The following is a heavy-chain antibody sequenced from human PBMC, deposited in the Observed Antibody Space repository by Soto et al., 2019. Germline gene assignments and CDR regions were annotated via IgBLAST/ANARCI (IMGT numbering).Heavy chain of an antibody. D-gene: IGHD6-6*01. CDR3: ARDGTPTYSSSPHPGYYYYYGMDV. CDR2: IWYDGSNK. J-gene: IGHJ6*02. Sequence: GGSLRLSCAASGFTFTSYVMHWVRQAPGKGLEWVAVIWYDGSNKYYADSVKGRFTISRDNSKNTLYLQMNSLRAEDTAVYYCARDGTPTYSSSPHPGYYYYYGMDVWGQGTTVTVSS. V-gene: IGHV3-33*08. CDR1: GFTFTSYV.